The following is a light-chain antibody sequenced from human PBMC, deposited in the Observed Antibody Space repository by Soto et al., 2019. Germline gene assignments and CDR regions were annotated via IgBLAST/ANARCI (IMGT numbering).Light chain of an antibody. CDR1: ESVSNN. J-gene: IGKJ4*01. Sequence: EMVLTQSPGTLSLSPGERATLSCGASESVSNNYLAWYQQKPGQAPRLLIYGASTGATGIPARFSGSGSGTEFILTISSLQSEDFAVYYCQQYSKWPLTFAGGTKVDI. V-gene: IGKV3-15*01. CDR2: GAS. CDR3: QQYSKWPLT.